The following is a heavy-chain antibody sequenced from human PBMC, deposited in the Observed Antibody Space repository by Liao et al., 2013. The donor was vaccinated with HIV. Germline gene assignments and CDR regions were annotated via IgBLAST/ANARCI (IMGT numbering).Heavy chain of an antibody. D-gene: IGHD2-15*01. J-gene: IGHJ5*02. CDR2: IYHSGST. Sequence: QLQLQESGSGLVRPSETLSLTCDVSGGSFSSDGYSWSWIRQPPGKGLEWIGYIYHSGSTFYNPSLASRVTISIDRASNQMSLKLTSVTAADTAVYYCAGGYCSGGSCYRVFDPWGQGALVTVSS. V-gene: IGHV4-30-2*01. CDR1: GGSFSSDGYS. CDR3: AGGYCSGGSCYRVFDP.